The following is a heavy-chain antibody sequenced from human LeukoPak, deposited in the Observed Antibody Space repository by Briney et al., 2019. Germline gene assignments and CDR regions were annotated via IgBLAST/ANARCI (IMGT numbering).Heavy chain of an antibody. Sequence: GGSLRLSCAASGFTFSSYAMSWVRQAPGKGLEWVSAISGGGGSTSYVDSVKGRFTISRDNSKNTLYLQMNSLRAEDTAVYYCAKDQNYDSSGYYCHACWGQGTLVTVSS. CDR1: GFTFSSYA. D-gene: IGHD3-22*01. CDR2: ISGGGGST. CDR3: AKDQNYDSSGYYCHAC. J-gene: IGHJ4*02. V-gene: IGHV3-23*01.